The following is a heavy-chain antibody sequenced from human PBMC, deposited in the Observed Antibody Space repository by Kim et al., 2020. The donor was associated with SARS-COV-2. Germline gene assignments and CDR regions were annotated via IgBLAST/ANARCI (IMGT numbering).Heavy chain of an antibody. D-gene: IGHD2-8*01. V-gene: IGHV1-69*04. CDR2: IIPILGIA. CDR3: ARGAGCTNGVCYSSTNYYGMDV. CDR1: GGTFSSYA. J-gene: IGHJ6*02. Sequence: ASVKVSCKASGGTFSSYAISWVRQAPGQGLEWMGRIIPILGIANYAQKFQGRVTITADKSTSTAYMELSSLRSEDTAVYYCARGAGCTNGVCYSSTNYYGMDVWGQGTTVTVSS.